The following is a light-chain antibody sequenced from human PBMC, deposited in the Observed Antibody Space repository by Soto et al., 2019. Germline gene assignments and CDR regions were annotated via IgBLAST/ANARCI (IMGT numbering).Light chain of an antibody. CDR1: QSLVYSAGITY. CDR3: MQGTHWPYT. CDR2: KVS. Sequence: DAVLTQSPLSLPVTLGQPASISCRSSQSLVYSAGITYLNWFQQRPGQSPRRLIYKVSERDSGVPDRFSGRASGTDFTLEISRVEAEDVGVYYCMQGTHWPYTFGQGTKLEIK. J-gene: IGKJ2*01. V-gene: IGKV2-30*01.